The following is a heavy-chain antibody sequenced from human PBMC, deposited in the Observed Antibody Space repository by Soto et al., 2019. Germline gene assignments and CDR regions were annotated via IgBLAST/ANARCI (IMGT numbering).Heavy chain of an antibody. Sequence: PGGSLRLSCEGSGFSFRSYEMNWVRQAPGKGLEWISYINSGNLIHYADSVKGRFTISRDNAKNSVFLEMDSLRAEDTGVYYCAREDSIIIPAVSDFWGQGTLVTVSS. CDR1: GFSFRSYE. V-gene: IGHV3-48*03. CDR2: INSGNLI. J-gene: IGHJ4*02. D-gene: IGHD2-2*01. CDR3: AREDSIIIPAVSDF.